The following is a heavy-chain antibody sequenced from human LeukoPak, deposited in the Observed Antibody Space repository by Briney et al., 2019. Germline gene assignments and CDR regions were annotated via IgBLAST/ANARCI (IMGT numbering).Heavy chain of an antibody. J-gene: IGHJ4*02. Sequence: GASVKVSCKASGYTFTSYYMHWMRQAPGQGLEWMGIINPSGGSTSYAQKFQGRVTMTRDMSTSTVYMELSSLRSEDTAVYYCARAGIAVAGLDYWGQGTLVTVSS. D-gene: IGHD6-19*01. CDR1: GYTFTSYY. V-gene: IGHV1-46*01. CDR2: INPSGGST. CDR3: ARAGIAVAGLDY.